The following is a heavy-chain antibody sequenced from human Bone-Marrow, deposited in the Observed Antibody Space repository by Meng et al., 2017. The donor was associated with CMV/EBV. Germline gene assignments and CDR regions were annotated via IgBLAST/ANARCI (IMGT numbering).Heavy chain of an antibody. J-gene: IGHJ5*02. V-gene: IGHV4-39*07. Sequence: SETLSLTCTVAGGSISSSSYYWGWIRQPPGKGLEWIGSIYYSGSTYYNPSLKSRVTISVDTSKNQFSLKLSSVTAADTAVYYCARVRITMIVVVITTGWFDPWGQGTLVTVSS. CDR1: GGSISSSSYY. CDR3: ARVRITMIVVVITTGWFDP. CDR2: IYYSGST. D-gene: IGHD3-22*01.